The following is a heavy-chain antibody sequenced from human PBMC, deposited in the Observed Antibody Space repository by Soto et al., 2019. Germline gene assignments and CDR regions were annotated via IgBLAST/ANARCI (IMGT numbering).Heavy chain of an antibody. D-gene: IGHD6-13*01. Sequence: QVQLVQSGAEVKKPGASVKVSCTASGYTVTNYGITWVRQAPGQGLEWMGWTGLYNGNTNYAQKFQGRATITTDTSTSTAYMELMSLGSDDTAVYYCARGGGLYSISWPIDHWGQGTLVTVSS. V-gene: IGHV1-18*04. J-gene: IGHJ4*02. CDR3: ARGGGLYSISWPIDH. CDR2: TGLYNGNT. CDR1: GYTVTNYG.